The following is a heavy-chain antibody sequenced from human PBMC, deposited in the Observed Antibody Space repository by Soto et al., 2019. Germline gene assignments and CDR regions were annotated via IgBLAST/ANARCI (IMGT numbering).Heavy chain of an antibody. CDR2: IYYSGST. CDR1: GGSISSGDYY. CDR3: ARPGEGGNGMDV. V-gene: IGHV4-30-4*01. J-gene: IGHJ6*02. D-gene: IGHD3-16*01. Sequence: SETLSLTCIVSGGSISSGDYYWSWIRQPPGKGLEWIGYIYYSGSTYYNPSLKSRVTISVDTSKNQFSLKLSSVTAADTAVYYCARPGEGGNGMDVWGQGTTVTVSS.